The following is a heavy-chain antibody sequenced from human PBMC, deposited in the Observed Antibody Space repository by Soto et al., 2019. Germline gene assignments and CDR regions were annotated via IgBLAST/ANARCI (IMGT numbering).Heavy chain of an antibody. CDR2: IYYSGST. J-gene: IGHJ6*02. CDR3: ARVQCRWFGEFFKPLHGYYYYGMDV. D-gene: IGHD3-10*01. V-gene: IGHV4-59*01. Sequence: SETLSLTCTVSGGSISSYYWSWIRQPPGKGLEWIGYIYYSGSTNYNPSLKSRVTVTVDTSKNQYSLKLSSVTAADTVVYYCARVQCRWFGEFFKPLHGYYYYGMDVWGQGTTVTVSS. CDR1: GGSISSYY.